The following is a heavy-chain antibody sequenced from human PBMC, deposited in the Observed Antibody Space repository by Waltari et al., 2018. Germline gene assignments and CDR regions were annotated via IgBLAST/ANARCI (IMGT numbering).Heavy chain of an antibody. CDR1: GFTLGSHA. CDR2: VASTGAN. J-gene: IGHJ6*02. Sequence: DVQLLESGGGLVQPGGSLRLSCAAPGFTLGSHAMTWVRQSPGKGVEWVSSVASTGANYYAESVRGRLTISRDNSKNTVVLQLDRLRVDDTATYFCVKDRGPHDPYNFYYGMNVWGQGTTVTVSS. CDR3: VKDRGPHDPYNFYYGMNV. V-gene: IGHV3-23*01. D-gene: IGHD1-26*01.